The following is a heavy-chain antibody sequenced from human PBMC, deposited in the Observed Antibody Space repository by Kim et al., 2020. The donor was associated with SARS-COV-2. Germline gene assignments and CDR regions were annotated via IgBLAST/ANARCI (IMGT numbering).Heavy chain of an antibody. V-gene: IGHV3-9*01. CDR2: ISWNSGSI. CDR3: AKSAGRISGWFHLYYFDY. CDR1: GFTFDDYA. J-gene: IGHJ4*02. Sequence: GGSLRLSCAASGFTFDDYAMHWVRQAPGKGLEWVSGISWNSGSIGYADSVKGRFTISRDNAKNSLYLQMNSLRAEDTALYYCAKSAGRISGWFHLYYFDYWGQGTLVTVSS. D-gene: IGHD6-19*01.